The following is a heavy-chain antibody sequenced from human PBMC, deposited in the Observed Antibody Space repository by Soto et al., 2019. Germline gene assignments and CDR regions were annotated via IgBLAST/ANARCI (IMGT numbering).Heavy chain of an antibody. D-gene: IGHD7-27*01. CDR3: ARGRYCLTGRCFPNWFDS. Sequence: SETLSLTCSVSGDSISNLDYFWAWIRQPPGQALEYIGYIYKSATTYYNPSFESRVAISVDASKSQFSLNVTSVTAADTAVYFCARGRYCLTGRCFPNWFDSWGQGALVTVSS. V-gene: IGHV4-30-4*01. CDR2: IYKSATT. J-gene: IGHJ5*01. CDR1: GDSISNLDYF.